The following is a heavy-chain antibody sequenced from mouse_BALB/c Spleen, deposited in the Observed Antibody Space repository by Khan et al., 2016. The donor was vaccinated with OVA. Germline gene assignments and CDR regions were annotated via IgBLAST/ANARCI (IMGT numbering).Heavy chain of an antibody. CDR1: GYTFTGYW. D-gene: IGHD1-1*01. J-gene: IGHJ2*01. V-gene: IGHV1-87*01. CDR2: IYPGDGNT. Sequence: VQLQQSGTELARPGASVNLSCKASGYTFTGYWMQWVKQRPGQGLEWIGAIYPGDGNTRYTQKFKGKATLTADKSSSTAYMQISSLASEDSAVYYCARGGITTGYFDYWGQGTTLTVSS. CDR3: ARGGITTGYFDY.